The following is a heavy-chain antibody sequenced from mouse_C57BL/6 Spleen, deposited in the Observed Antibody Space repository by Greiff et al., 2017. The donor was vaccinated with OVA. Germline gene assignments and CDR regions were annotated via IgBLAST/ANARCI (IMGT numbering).Heavy chain of an antibody. D-gene: IGHD2-4*01. CDR3: ARSHDYVFDY. Sequence: VQLVESGAELVRPGASVKLSCKASGYTFTDYYINWVKQRPGQGLEWIARIYPGSGNTYYNEKFKGKATLTAEKSSSTAYMQLSSLTSEDSAVYFCARSHDYVFDYWGQGTTLTVSS. CDR1: GYTFTDYY. V-gene: IGHV1-76*01. J-gene: IGHJ2*01. CDR2: IYPGSGNT.